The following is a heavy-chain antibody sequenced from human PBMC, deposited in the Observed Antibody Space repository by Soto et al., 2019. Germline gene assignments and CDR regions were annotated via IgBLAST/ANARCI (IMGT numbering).Heavy chain of an antibody. Sequence: SETLSLTCTVSGGSISSYYWSWIRQPPGKGLEWIGYIYYSGSTNYNPSLKSRVTISVDTSKNQFSLKLSSVTAADTAVYYCARLWGGSYPSIAAAGPFDCWGQGTLVTVSS. CDR1: GGSISSYY. J-gene: IGHJ4*02. CDR3: ARLWGGSYPSIAAAGPFDC. V-gene: IGHV4-59*01. D-gene: IGHD6-13*01. CDR2: IYYSGST.